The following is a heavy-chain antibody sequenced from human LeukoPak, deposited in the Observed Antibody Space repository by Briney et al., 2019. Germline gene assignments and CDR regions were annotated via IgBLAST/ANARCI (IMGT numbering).Heavy chain of an antibody. CDR1: GYTFTSYD. CDR2: INPNSGNT. CDR3: ARTSRRYCSSTSCYNFDY. D-gene: IGHD2-2*02. J-gene: IGHJ4*02. V-gene: IGHV1-8*01. Sequence: ASVKVSCKASGYTFTSYDINWVRQATGQGLEWMGWINPNSGNTGYAQKFQGRVTMTRNTSISTAYMELSSLRSEDTAVYYCARTSRRYCSSTSCYNFDYWGQGTLVTVSS.